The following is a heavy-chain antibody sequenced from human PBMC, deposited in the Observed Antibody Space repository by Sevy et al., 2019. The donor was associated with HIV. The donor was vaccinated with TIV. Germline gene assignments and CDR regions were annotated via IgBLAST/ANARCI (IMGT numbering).Heavy chain of an antibody. J-gene: IGHJ4*02. CDR2: IWYDGSNK. Sequence: GGSLRLSCAASGFTFSSYGMHWVRQAPGKGLEWVAAIWYDGSNKYYADSVKGRFTISRDNSKNTLYLQMNSLRAEDTAVYYCARGRAYYYDSSGKGYFDYWGQGTLVTVSS. V-gene: IGHV3-33*01. CDR1: GFTFSSYG. D-gene: IGHD3-22*01. CDR3: ARGRAYYYDSSGKGYFDY.